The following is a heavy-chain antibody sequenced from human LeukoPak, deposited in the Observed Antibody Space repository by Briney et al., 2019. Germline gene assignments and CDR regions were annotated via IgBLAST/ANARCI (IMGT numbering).Heavy chain of an antibody. J-gene: IGHJ4*02. CDR2: INHSGST. Sequence: SETLSLTCAVYGGSFSGYYWSWIRQPPGKGLEWIGEINHSGSTNYNPSLESRVTISVDTSKNQFSLKLSSVTAADTAVYYCARVGPTMVRGVPSYDYWGQGTLVTVSS. V-gene: IGHV4-34*01. CDR1: GGSFSGYY. D-gene: IGHD3-10*01. CDR3: ARVGPTMVRGVPSYDY.